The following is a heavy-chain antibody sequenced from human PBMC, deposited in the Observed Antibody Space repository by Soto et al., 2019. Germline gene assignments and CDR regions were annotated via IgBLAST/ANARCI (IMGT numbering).Heavy chain of an antibody. CDR2: IKSKTDGGTT. Sequence: PGGSLRLSCAASGFTFSNAWMSWVRQAPGKGLEWVGRIKSKTDGGTTDYAAPVKGRFTISRDDSKNTLYLQMNSLKTEDTAVYYCTTPTWQLVGIADFYWGQGTLVTVSS. CDR1: GFTFSNAW. J-gene: IGHJ4*02. V-gene: IGHV3-15*01. CDR3: TTPTWQLVGIADFY. D-gene: IGHD6-6*01.